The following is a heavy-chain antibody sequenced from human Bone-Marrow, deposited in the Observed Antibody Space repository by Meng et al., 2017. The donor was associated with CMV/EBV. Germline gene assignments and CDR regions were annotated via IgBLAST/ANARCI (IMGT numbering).Heavy chain of an antibody. CDR2: ILYDGSNK. D-gene: IGHD3-3*01. J-gene: IGHJ4*02. CDR1: GFTFSSYA. V-gene: IGHV3-30*04. Sequence: GESLKISCAASGFTFSSYAMHWVRQAPGKGLEWVAVILYDGSNKYYADSVKGRFTISRDNSKNTLYLQMNSLRAEDTAVYYCARGFITIFGVVNYWGQGTLVTVSS. CDR3: ARGFITIFGVVNY.